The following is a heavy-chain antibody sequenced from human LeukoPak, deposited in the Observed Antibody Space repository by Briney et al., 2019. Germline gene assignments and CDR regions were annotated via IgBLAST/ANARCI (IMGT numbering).Heavy chain of an antibody. CDR3: AKQGPLHDYYFDY. D-gene: IGHD1-1*01. V-gene: IGHV3-23*01. CDR1: GFTFHNYA. CDR2: ISDRGGST. Sequence: GGSLRLSCAASGFTFHNYAMSWVRQARGKGLEWVAAISDRGGSTYYADSVKGRFTISRDNSKNTLYLQMSSLRDEDTAGYYCAKQGPLHDYYFDYWGQGTLVTVSS. J-gene: IGHJ4*02.